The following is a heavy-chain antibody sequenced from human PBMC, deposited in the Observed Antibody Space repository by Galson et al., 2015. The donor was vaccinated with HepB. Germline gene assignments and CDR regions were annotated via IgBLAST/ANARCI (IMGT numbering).Heavy chain of an antibody. Sequence: ETLSLTCTVSGGSISSYYWSWIRQPPGKGLEWIGYIYYSGSTNYNPSLKSRVTISVDTSKNQFSLKLSSVTAADTAVYYCARENYDFWQYNWFDPWGQGTLVTVSS. CDR3: ARENYDFWQYNWFDP. CDR1: GGSISSYY. J-gene: IGHJ5*02. D-gene: IGHD3-3*01. V-gene: IGHV4-59*01. CDR2: IYYSGST.